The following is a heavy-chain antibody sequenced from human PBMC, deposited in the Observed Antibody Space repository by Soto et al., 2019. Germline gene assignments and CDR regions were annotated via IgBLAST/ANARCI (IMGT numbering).Heavy chain of an antibody. Sequence: SETLSLTCTVSGGSISSSSYYWGWIRQPPGKGLEWIGSIYYSGSTYYNPSLKSRVTISVDTSKNQFSLKLSSVTAADTAVYYCARHYDFWSGLSRFDPWGQGTLVTVS. J-gene: IGHJ5*02. V-gene: IGHV4-39*01. D-gene: IGHD3-3*01. CDR1: GGSISSSSYY. CDR3: ARHYDFWSGLSRFDP. CDR2: IYYSGST.